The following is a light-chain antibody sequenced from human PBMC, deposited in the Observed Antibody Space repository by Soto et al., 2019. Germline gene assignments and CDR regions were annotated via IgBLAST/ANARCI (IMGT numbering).Light chain of an antibody. CDR1: QGIRND. J-gene: IGKJ1*01. CDR2: AAS. V-gene: IGKV1-6*01. CDR3: LQDYNYPWT. Sequence: AIQMTQSPSSLSASVGDRVTITCRARQGIRNDLGWYQQKPGKAPKLLIYAASSVQSGVPSRFSGSVSGSDFTLTISSLQPEDFATYYCLQDYNYPWTCGQGTKLEIK.